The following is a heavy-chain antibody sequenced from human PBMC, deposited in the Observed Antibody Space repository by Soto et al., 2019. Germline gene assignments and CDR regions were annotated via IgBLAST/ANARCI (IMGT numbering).Heavy chain of an antibody. CDR2: ISGSGGST. D-gene: IGHD2-2*01. V-gene: IGHV3-23*01. CDR1: GFTFSSYA. CDR3: AKGFCSSTSCPWGFDP. J-gene: IGHJ5*02. Sequence: GGSLRLSCAASGFTFSSYAMSWVRQAPGKGPEWVSAISGSGGSTYYADSVKGRFTISRDNSENTLYLQMNSLRAEDTAVYYCAKGFCSSTSCPWGFDPWGQGTLVTVSS.